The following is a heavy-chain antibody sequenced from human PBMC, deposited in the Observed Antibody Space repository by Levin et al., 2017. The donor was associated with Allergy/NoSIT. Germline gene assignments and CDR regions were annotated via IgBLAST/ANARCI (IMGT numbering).Heavy chain of an antibody. J-gene: IGHJ2*01. CDR2: INHSGST. V-gene: IGHV4-34*01. Sequence: SQTLSLTCAVYGGSFSGYYWSWIRQPPGKGLEWIGEINHSGSTNYNPSLKSRVTISVDTSKNQFSLKLRSVTAADTAVYYCARGARRNCSGGSCYSVSRFFWYFDLWGRGTLVTVSS. D-gene: IGHD2-15*01. CDR1: GGSFSGYY. CDR3: ARGARRNCSGGSCYSVSRFFWYFDL.